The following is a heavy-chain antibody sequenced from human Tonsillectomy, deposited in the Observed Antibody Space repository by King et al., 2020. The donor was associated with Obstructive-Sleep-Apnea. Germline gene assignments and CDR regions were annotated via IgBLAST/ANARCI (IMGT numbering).Heavy chain of an antibody. V-gene: IGHV7-4-1*02. Sequence: VQLVESGSELRKPGASVKVSCKASGYNFTSYALSWVRQAPGQGLQWMGWINTNNGNPTVAQGFTGRFVLSSDTSVNTAYLQITGLKAQDTAVYYCARAVPVANFYYFYGMDVWGQGTTVTVSS. CDR3: ARAVPVANFYYFYGMDV. CDR2: INTNNGNP. J-gene: IGHJ6*02. CDR1: GYNFTSYA.